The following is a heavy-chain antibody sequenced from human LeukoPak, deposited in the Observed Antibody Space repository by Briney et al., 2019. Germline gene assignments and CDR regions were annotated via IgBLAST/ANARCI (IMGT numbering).Heavy chain of an antibody. J-gene: IGHJ5*02. D-gene: IGHD5-12*01. V-gene: IGHV1-18*01. CDR2: ISAYNGNT. CDR1: GYTFTSYG. Sequence: ASVKVSSKASGYTFTSYGISWVRQAPGQGLEWMGWISAYNGNTNYAQKLQGRVTMTTDTSTSTAYMELRSLRSDDTAVYYCASLVATKGTNWFDPWGQGTLVTVSS. CDR3: ASLVATKGTNWFDP.